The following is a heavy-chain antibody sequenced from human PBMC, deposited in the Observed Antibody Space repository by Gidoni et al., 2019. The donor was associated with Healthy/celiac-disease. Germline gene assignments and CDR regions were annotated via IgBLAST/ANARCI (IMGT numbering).Heavy chain of an antibody. CDR3: ARALGSRMGFDY. V-gene: IGHV3-74*01. J-gene: IGHJ4*02. D-gene: IGHD1-26*01. CDR2: INRDGSST. Sequence: EVQLVESGGGLVQPGGSLRLSCAASGFTFSSYWMHWVRQAPGKGLVWVSRINRDGSSTSYADSVKGRFTISRDNAKNTLYLQMNSLRAEDTAVYYCARALGSRMGFDYWGQGTLVTVSS. CDR1: GFTFSSYW.